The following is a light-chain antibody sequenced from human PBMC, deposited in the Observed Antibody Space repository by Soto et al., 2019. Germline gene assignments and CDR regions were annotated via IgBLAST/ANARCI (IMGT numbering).Light chain of an antibody. CDR2: LGS. Sequence: DIVMTQSPLSLPVTPGEPASISCRSSQSLLHSNGYNYMDWYLQKPGQSPQLLIYLGSNRASWVPERFSGSGSGTDFTLKISRVEAEDVGVYYCMQVRQTPFLFVPGTQVDI. J-gene: IGKJ3*01. CDR1: QSLLHSNGYNY. CDR3: MQVRQTPFL. V-gene: IGKV2-28*01.